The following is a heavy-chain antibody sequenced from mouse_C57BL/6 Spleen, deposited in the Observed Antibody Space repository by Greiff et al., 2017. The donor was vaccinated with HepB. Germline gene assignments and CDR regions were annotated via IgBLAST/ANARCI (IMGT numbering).Heavy chain of an antibody. D-gene: IGHD1-1*01. CDR1: GFTFSSYA. Sequence: EVKVVESGGGLVKPGGSLKLSCAASGFTFSSYAMSWVRQTPEKRLEWVATISDGGSYTYYPDNVKGRFTISRDNAKNNLYLQMSHLKSEDTAMYYCARDGDYGSSYLYYYAMDYWGQGTSVTVSS. CDR2: ISDGGSYT. J-gene: IGHJ4*01. CDR3: ARDGDYGSSYLYYYAMDY. V-gene: IGHV5-4*01.